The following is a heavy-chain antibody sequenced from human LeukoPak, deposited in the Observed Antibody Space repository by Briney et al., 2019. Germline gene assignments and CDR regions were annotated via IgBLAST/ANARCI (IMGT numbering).Heavy chain of an antibody. Sequence: SETLSLTCTVSGGSISSSSYYWGWIRQPPGKGLEWIGSIYYSGSTYYNPSLKSRVTISVDTSKNQFSLKLSSVTAADTAVYYCARPYDILTGYIHWGQGTLVTVSS. CDR1: GGSISSSSYY. CDR2: IYYSGST. CDR3: ARPYDILTGYIH. J-gene: IGHJ4*02. V-gene: IGHV4-39*01. D-gene: IGHD3-9*01.